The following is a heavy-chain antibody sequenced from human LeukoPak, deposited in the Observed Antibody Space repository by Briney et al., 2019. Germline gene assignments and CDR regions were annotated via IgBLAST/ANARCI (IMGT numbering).Heavy chain of an antibody. CDR3: AREVWFGEFVQFNWFDP. CDR2: IYYSGST. D-gene: IGHD3-10*01. Sequence: PSETLSLTCTVPGGSISSYYWSWIRQPPGKGLEWIGYIYYSGSTIYNPSLKSRVTISVDTSKNQFSLKLSSVTAADTAVYYCAREVWFGEFVQFNWFDPWGQGTLVTVSS. CDR1: GGSISSYY. V-gene: IGHV4-59*01. J-gene: IGHJ5*02.